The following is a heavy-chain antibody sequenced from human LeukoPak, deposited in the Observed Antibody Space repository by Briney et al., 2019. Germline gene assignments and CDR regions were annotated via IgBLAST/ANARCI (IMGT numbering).Heavy chain of an antibody. CDR1: GFTFSSYT. D-gene: IGHD4/OR15-4a*01. CDR2: ISYDGSHK. V-gene: IGHV3-30-3*01. J-gene: IGHJ4*02. Sequence: GGSLRLSCAVSGFTFSSYTIHWVRQAPGKGLEWVAVISYDGSHKSFADSVQGRFTISRDNSRTTVYLQMNSLRPEDTAMYYCARDLTSGALIDYWGQGTLVTVSS. CDR3: ARDLTSGALIDY.